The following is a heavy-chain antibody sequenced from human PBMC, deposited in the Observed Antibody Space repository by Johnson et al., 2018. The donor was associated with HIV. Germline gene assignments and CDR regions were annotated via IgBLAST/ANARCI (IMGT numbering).Heavy chain of an antibody. D-gene: IGHD3-22*01. CDR3: AKARFFGERPDSLEL. Sequence: QMMLVESGGGVVQPGRSLRLSCAASGFTFRSYAMHWVRQAPGKGLEWVAVISYDGKSTYYADSVKGRFTISRDNSKNTLYLQMNSLRAEDTAVYYCAKARFFGERPDSLELWGQGTMVTVSS. CDR1: GFTFRSYA. V-gene: IGHV3-30*04. J-gene: IGHJ3*01. CDR2: ISYDGKST.